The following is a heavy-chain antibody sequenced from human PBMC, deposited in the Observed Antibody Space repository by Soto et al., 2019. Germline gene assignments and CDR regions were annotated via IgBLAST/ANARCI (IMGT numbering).Heavy chain of an antibody. CDR1: GFTFSSYA. CDR2: ISGSGGST. D-gene: IGHD3-10*01. Sequence: PGGSLRLSCAASGFTFSSYAMSWVRQAPGKGLEWVSAISGSGGSTYYADSVKGRFTISRDNSKNTLYLQMNSLRAEDTAVYYCAKGGSGSSRTSKTGRNYYYMDVWGKGTTVTXSS. V-gene: IGHV3-23*01. CDR3: AKGGSGSSRTSKTGRNYYYMDV. J-gene: IGHJ6*03.